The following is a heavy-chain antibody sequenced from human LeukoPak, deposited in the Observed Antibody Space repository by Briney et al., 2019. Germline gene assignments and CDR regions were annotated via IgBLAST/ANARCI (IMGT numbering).Heavy chain of an antibody. CDR1: GFTFSSYA. D-gene: IGHD6-6*01. J-gene: IGHJ6*03. CDR3: AKDARPGRLDYYYYMDV. CDR2: ISSNGGST. Sequence: GGSLRLSCAASGFTFSSYAMHWVRQAPGEGLEYVSAISSNGGSTYYANSVKGRFTISRDNSKNTLYLQMGSLRAEDMAVYYCAKDARPGRLDYYYYMDVWGKGTTVTVSS. V-gene: IGHV3-64*01.